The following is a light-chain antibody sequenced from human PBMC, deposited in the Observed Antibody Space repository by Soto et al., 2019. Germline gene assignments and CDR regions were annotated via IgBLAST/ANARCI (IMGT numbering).Light chain of an antibody. CDR3: QQYDSYPFT. Sequence: DIQLTQSPSTLSASVGDRVTIACRASQRISRWLAWYQQKPGKAPKLLMYKASTLEGGVPSRFSGSGSGTEFTLTISSLQPDDFATYYCQQYDSYPFTFGRGTQVDIK. V-gene: IGKV1-5*03. CDR2: KAS. J-gene: IGKJ3*01. CDR1: QRISRW.